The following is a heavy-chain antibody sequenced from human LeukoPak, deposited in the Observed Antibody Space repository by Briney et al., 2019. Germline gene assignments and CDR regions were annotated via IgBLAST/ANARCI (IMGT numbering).Heavy chain of an antibody. D-gene: IGHD2-2*01. CDR1: GYTFTGYY. CDR2: NNPNSGGT. V-gene: IGHV1-2*06. J-gene: IGHJ6*02. CDR3: ARDCSSTSCPRGGMDV. Sequence: ASVKVSCKASGYTFTGYYMHWVRQAPGQGLEWMGRNNPNSGGTNYAQKFQGRVTMTRDTSISTAYMELSRLRSDDTAVYYCARDCSSTSCPRGGMDVWGQGTTVTVSS.